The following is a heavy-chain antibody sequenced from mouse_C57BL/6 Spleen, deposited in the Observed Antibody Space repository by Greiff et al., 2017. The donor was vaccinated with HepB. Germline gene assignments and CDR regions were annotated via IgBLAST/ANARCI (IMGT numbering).Heavy chain of an antibody. Sequence: QVQLQQPGAELVRPGSSVKLSCKASGYTFTSYWMDWVKQRPGQGLEWIGNIYPSDSETHYNQKFKDKATLTVDKSSSTAYMQLSSLTSEDSAVYYCARSTMVWYFDVWGTGTTVTVSS. CDR3: ARSTMVWYFDV. CDR2: IYPSDSET. D-gene: IGHD2-13*01. CDR1: GYTFTSYW. J-gene: IGHJ1*03. V-gene: IGHV1-61*01.